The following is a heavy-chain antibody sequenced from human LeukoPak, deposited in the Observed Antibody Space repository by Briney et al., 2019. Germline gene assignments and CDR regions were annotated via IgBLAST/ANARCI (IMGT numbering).Heavy chain of an antibody. Sequence: SETLSLTCTVSGGSISSSSYYWGWIRQPPGKGLEWIGSNYYSGSTYYNPSLKSRVTISVDTSKNQFSLKLSSVTAADTAVYYCARLHHDFWSGYYPPRAFDIWGQGTMVTVSS. V-gene: IGHV4-39*01. CDR1: GGSISSSSYY. J-gene: IGHJ3*02. CDR3: ARLHHDFWSGYYPPRAFDI. D-gene: IGHD3-3*01. CDR2: NYYSGST.